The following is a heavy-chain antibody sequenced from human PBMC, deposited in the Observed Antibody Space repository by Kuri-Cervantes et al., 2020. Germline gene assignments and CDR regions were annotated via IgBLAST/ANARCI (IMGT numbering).Heavy chain of an antibody. CDR3: ARLLYDSRGYYYFDY. CDR2: IYHSGST. V-gene: IGHV4-39*07. J-gene: IGHJ4*02. D-gene: IGHD3-22*01. Sequence: GSLRLSCTVSGGSISSSSYYWGWIRRSPGKGLEWIGSIYHSGSTYDNPSPKSRVTMSVDTSKNQFSLKVSSVTAADTAVYYCARLLYDSRGYYYFDYWGQGTLVTVSS. CDR1: GGSISSSSYY.